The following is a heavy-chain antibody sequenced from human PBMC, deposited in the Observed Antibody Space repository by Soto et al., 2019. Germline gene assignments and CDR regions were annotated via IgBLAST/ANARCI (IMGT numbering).Heavy chain of an antibody. CDR1: GFTFSNYA. CDR3: ARDPKAGSGWPYYFDY. V-gene: IGHV3-21*01. J-gene: IGHJ4*02. Sequence: EVLMVESGGGLGKPGGSLRLSCVGSGFTFSNYAMNWVRQAPGKGLEWVSAITRSGQNSYYADSLKGRFTISRDNAKNSLSLQMNNLRVEDTAVYYCARDPKAGSGWPYYFDYWGQGIRVTVSS. D-gene: IGHD6-25*01. CDR2: ITRSGQNS.